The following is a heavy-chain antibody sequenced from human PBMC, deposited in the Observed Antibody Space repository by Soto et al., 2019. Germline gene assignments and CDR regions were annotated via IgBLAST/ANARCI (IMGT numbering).Heavy chain of an antibody. CDR2: IYSGGST. D-gene: IGHD5-18*01. Sequence: GGSLRLSCAASGFTVSSNYMTWVRQAPGKGLEWVSVIYSGGSTYYADSVKGRFTISRDNSKNTLYLQMNSLRAEDTAVYYCARLGGYSYGYDYGMDVWGQGTTVTVSS. CDR1: GFTVSSNY. J-gene: IGHJ6*02. V-gene: IGHV3-53*01. CDR3: ARLGGYSYGYDYGMDV.